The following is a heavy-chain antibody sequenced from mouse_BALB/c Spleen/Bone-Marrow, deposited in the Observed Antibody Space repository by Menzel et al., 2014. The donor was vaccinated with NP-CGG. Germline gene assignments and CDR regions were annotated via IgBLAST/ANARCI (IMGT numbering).Heavy chain of an antibody. CDR2: IWAGGST. V-gene: IGHV2-9*02. CDR1: GFSLISYG. D-gene: IGHD1-1*01. Sequence: VHLVESGPGLVSPSQSLSITCTVSGFSLISYGVHWVRQPPGKGLEWLGVIWAGGSTNYNSALMSRPSISKDNSKSQVFLKMNSLQTDDTAMYYCARSSCPYYYAMDYWGQGTSVTVSS. J-gene: IGHJ4*01. CDR3: ARSSCPYYYAMDY.